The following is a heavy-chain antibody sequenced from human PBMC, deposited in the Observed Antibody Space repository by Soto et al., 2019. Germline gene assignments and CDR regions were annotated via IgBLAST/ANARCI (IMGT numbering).Heavy chain of an antibody. Sequence: LRLSCAASGFTFSDYYMSWIRQAPGKGLEYISYISSSSGSTNYADSVKGRFTISRDNAKNSLYLQMSSLRAEDTAVYYCARDRGGYDRLYYYHGMDVWGQGTTVTVSS. D-gene: IGHD5-12*01. V-gene: IGHV3-11*06. CDR3: ARDRGGYDRLYYYHGMDV. CDR2: ISSSSGST. J-gene: IGHJ6*02. CDR1: GFTFSDYY.